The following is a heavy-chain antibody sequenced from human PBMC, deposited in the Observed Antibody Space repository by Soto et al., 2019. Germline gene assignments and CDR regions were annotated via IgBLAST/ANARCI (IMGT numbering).Heavy chain of an antibody. CDR3: ARGSYDFWSGYLSPFDY. CDR2: INHSGST. J-gene: IGHJ4*02. D-gene: IGHD3-3*01. Sequence: ETLSLTCAVYCGSFSGYYWSWIRQPPGKGLEWIGEINHSGSTNYNPSLKSRVTISVDTSKNQFSLKLSSVTAADTAVYYCARGSYDFWSGYLSPFDYWGQGTLVTVSS. V-gene: IGHV4-34*01. CDR1: CGSFSGYY.